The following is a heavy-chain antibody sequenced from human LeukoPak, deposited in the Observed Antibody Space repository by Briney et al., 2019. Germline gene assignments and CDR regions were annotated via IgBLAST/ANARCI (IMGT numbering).Heavy chain of an antibody. CDR2: INHSGST. D-gene: IGHD4-23*01. V-gene: IGHV4-34*01. CDR1: GGSFSGYY. J-gene: IGHJ6*03. CDR3: ARANIRYGGNSYYYDYYMDV. Sequence: KPSETLSLTCAVYGGSFSGYYWSWIRQPPGKGLEWIGEINHSGSTNYNPSLKSRVTISVDTSKNQFSLKLSSVTAADTAVYYCARANIRYGGNSYYYDYYMDVWGKGTTVTVSS.